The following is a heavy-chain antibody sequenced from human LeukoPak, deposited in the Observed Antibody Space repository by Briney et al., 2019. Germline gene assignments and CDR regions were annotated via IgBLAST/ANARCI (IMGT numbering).Heavy chain of an antibody. CDR1: GYTFTSYG. CDR2: ISAYNGNT. V-gene: IGHV1-18*01. J-gene: IGHJ4*02. CDR3: ARPGSWGYDSSGFDY. Sequence: ASVKVSCKASGYTFTSYGISWVRRAPGQGLEWMGWISAYNGNTNYAQKLQGRVTMTTDTSTSTAYMELRSLRSDDTAVYYCARPGSWGYDSSGFDYWGQGTLVTVSS. D-gene: IGHD3-22*01.